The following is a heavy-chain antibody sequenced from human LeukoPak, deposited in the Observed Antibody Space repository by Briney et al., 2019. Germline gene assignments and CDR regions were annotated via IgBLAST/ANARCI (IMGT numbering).Heavy chain of an antibody. D-gene: IGHD6-19*01. CDR2: LYHSGSI. Sequence: PSETLSLTCTVSGGSISSSSYYWGWIRQPPGKGLEWIGSLYHSGSIYYNPSLRSRVFISVDTSKNQFSLKLSSVTAADTAVYYCATRLGYSSGWYKVYYFDYWGQGTLVTVSS. CDR1: GGSISSSSYY. CDR3: ATRLGYSSGWYKVYYFDY. J-gene: IGHJ4*02. V-gene: IGHV4-39*01.